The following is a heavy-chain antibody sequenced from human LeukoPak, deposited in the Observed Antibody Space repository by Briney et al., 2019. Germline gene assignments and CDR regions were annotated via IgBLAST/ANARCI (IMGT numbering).Heavy chain of an antibody. CDR1: GFTFSSYG. CDR3: ARGVAVAGDAFDI. CDR2: IWYDGSNK. D-gene: IGHD6-19*01. Sequence: GRSLRLSCAASGFTFSSYGMHWVRQAPGKGLEWVAVIWYDGSNKYYADSVKGRFTISRDNSKNTLYLQMNSLRAEDTAVYYCARGVAVAGDAFDIWGQGTMVTVSS. J-gene: IGHJ3*02. V-gene: IGHV3-33*01.